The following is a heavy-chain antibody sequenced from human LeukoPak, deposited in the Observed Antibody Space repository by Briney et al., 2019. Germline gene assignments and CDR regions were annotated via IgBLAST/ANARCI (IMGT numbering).Heavy chain of an antibody. V-gene: IGHV3-30-3*01. CDR3: ARVSIYMIRGPPDY. Sequence: GGSLRLSCAAFGFTFSSYAMHWVRQAPGKGLEWVGVISFDGSIKYYADSVKGRFTTSRDNSKNTLYLHMSSLRAEDTAVYYCARVSIYMIRGPPDYWGQGTLVTVSS. CDR1: GFTFSSYA. J-gene: IGHJ4*02. D-gene: IGHD3-10*01. CDR2: ISFDGSIK.